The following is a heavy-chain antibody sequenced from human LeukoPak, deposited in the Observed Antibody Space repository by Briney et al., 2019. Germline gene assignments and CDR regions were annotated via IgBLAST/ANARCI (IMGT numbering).Heavy chain of an antibody. V-gene: IGHV1-69*04. CDR3: ARGDQRVVPAADDHDAFDI. Sequence: GASVKVSCKASGGTFSSYAISWVRQAPGQGLEWMGRIIPILGIANYAQKFQGRVTITADKSTSTAYMELSSLRSEDTAVYYCARGDQRVVPAADDHDAFDIWGQGTMVTVSS. J-gene: IGHJ3*02. CDR1: GGTFSSYA. CDR2: IIPILGIA. D-gene: IGHD2-2*01.